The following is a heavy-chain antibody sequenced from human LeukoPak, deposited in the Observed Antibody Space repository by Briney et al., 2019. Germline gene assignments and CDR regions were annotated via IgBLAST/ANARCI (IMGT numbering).Heavy chain of an antibody. J-gene: IGHJ3*02. CDR3: ARSRSRGYYDSSGYYLREEGPAFDI. Sequence: SETLSLTCTVSGGSISSSSYYWGWIRQPPGKGLEWIGSIYYSGSTYYNPSLKSRVTISVDTSKNQFSLKLSSVTAADTAVYYCARSRSRGYYDSSGYYLREEGPAFDIWGQGTMVTVSS. CDR2: IYYSGST. CDR1: GGSISSSSYY. D-gene: IGHD3-22*01. V-gene: IGHV4-39*07.